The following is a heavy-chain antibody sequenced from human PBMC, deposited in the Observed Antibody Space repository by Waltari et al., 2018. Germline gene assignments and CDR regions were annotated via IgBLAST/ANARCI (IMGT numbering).Heavy chain of an antibody. V-gene: IGHV3-53*01. CDR2: IYSGAEV. D-gene: IGHD3-10*01. CDR1: GFPVSSNY. Sequence: EVQLVESGGGLIQPGGSLRLSCAASGFPVSSNYINWIRQAPGKGLGWVSGIYSGAEVHYGDAGKGRFTISRDKNKNTVDLQRNTLRIEDTAIYYCARDVAMGLFGIPDHHGWDVWGQGTTVIVSS. J-gene: IGHJ6*02. CDR3: ARDVAMGLFGIPDHHGWDV.